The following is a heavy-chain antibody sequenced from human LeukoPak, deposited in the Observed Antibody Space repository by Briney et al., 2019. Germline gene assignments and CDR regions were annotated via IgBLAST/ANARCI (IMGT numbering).Heavy chain of an antibody. D-gene: IGHD2-2*01. J-gene: IGHJ4*02. CDR1: GFPISSDYY. CDR3: AREPAGRGAMEY. Sequence: SETLSLTCAVSGFPISSDYYWHWIRQPPGKGLEWIGTISHSGSTFYYPSLKSRLTISIDTSKNQFSLKLSSLTAADTAEYFCAREPAGRGAMEYWGQGTLVTVSP. CDR2: ISHSGST. V-gene: IGHV4-38-2*01.